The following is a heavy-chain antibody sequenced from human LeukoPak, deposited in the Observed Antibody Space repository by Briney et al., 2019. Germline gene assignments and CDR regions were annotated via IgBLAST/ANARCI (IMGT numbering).Heavy chain of an antibody. V-gene: IGHV3-23*01. CDR1: GFTFSSNA. D-gene: IGHD3-10*01. CDR3: ARDLIWFGDSY. Sequence: GGSLRLSCAASGFTFSSNAMSWVRQAPGKGLEWVSAISGSGGSAYYADSVKGRFTISRDNSKNTLYLQMNSLRAEDTAVYYCARDLIWFGDSYWGQGTLVTVSS. J-gene: IGHJ4*02. CDR2: ISGSGGSA.